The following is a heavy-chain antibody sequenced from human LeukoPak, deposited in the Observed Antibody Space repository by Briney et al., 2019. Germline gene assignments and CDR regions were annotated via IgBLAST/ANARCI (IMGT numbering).Heavy chain of an antibody. Sequence: GGSLRLSYSASAFTVGTYAVQWVRQAPGKGLEWVASISHDGSYKYYADSVKGRFTISRDNSKTALYLQMDSLRVEDTGLDYCTKGHYYDSSGSHDYFDYWGQGTLVTVSS. V-gene: IGHV3-30*04. CDR2: ISHDGSYK. CDR3: TKGHYYDSSGSHDYFDY. J-gene: IGHJ4*02. CDR1: AFTVGTYA. D-gene: IGHD3-22*01.